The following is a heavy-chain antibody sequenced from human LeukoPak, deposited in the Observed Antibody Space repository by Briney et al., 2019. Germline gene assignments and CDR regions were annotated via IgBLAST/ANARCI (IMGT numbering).Heavy chain of an antibody. CDR3: ARRPGGVAMKHFDS. Sequence: GESLKISCKASGYSFTSQWIGWVRQMPGKGLEWMGIIYPGDSDIRYSPSFQGQVTISADKSISTAYLRWSFLKASDTAMYYCARRPGGVAMKHFDSWGQGTLVTVSS. D-gene: IGHD3-3*01. V-gene: IGHV5-51*01. J-gene: IGHJ4*02. CDR1: GYSFTSQW. CDR2: IYPGDSDI.